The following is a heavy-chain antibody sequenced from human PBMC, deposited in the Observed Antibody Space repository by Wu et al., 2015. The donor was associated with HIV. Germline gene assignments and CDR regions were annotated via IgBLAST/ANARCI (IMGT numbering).Heavy chain of an antibody. CDR1: GGTFSSYA. D-gene: IGHD3-22*01. CDR2: IIPIFGTA. J-gene: IGHJ4*02. Sequence: QVQLVQSGAEVKKPGSSVKVSCKASGGTFSSYAISWVRQAPGQGLEWMGRIIPIFGTANYAQKFQGRVTITADESTSTAYMELSSLRSEDTAVYYCARRPGDRYYYDSSAMWYFDYWGQGTRGHRLL. CDR3: ARRPGDRYYYDSSAMWYFDY. V-gene: IGHV1-69*13.